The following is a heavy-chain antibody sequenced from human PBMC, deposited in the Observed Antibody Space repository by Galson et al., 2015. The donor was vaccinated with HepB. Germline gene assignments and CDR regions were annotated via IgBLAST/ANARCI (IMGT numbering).Heavy chain of an antibody. CDR1: GYTFTGYY. D-gene: IGHD4-17*01. CDR2: INPNSGGT. Sequence: SVKVSCKASGYTFTGYYMHWVRQAPGQGLEWMGRINPNSGGTNYAQKFQGRVTMTRDTSISTAYMELSRLRSDDTAVYYCAREGLYGDDTMDAFDIWGQGTMVTVSS. J-gene: IGHJ3*02. CDR3: AREGLYGDDTMDAFDI. V-gene: IGHV1-2*06.